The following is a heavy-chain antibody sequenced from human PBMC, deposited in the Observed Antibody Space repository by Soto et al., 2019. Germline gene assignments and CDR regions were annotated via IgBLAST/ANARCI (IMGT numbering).Heavy chain of an antibody. J-gene: IGHJ4*02. D-gene: IGHD4-4*01. CDR3: ATHRRTTVAKFYFDN. Sequence: RILQTKGKGLEWIAYIFDSGNANYNPSLKSRVTISVDTSKNQFSLKLTSVTAADTAVYYCATHRRTTVAKFYFDNWGQGALVTVSS. V-gene: IGHV4-59*08. CDR2: IFDSGNA.